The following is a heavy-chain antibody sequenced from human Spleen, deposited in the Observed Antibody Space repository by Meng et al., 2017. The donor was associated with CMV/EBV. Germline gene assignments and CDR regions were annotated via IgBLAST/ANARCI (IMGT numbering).Heavy chain of an antibody. CDR1: GFTVSNSY. V-gene: IGHV3-53*01. J-gene: IGHJ6*01. D-gene: IGHD2-2*02. CDR2: IYGGGDT. CDR3: ARANKPRHCSRTSCYSDYYYGLDV. Sequence: GESLKISCAASGFTVSNSYMNWVRQAPGKGLEWVSVIYGGGDTHYTDSVKGRFTISRDNSKNTLYLQMSSLRADDTAVYYCARANKPRHCSRTSCYSDYYYGLDVWGQGTTVTVSS.